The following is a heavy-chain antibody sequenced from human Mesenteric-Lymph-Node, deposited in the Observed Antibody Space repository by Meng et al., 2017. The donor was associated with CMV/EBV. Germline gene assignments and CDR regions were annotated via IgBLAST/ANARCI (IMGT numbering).Heavy chain of an antibody. D-gene: IGHD6-13*01. J-gene: IGHJ4*02. CDR1: GGASSRGNW. CDR3: AKWRVAVAVVDY. Sequence: TCTVSGGASSRGNWGSWVRKPPGKGLEWIGEIFETGSTNYNPSLKSRLTISLDKSKNQFSLKLSSVTAADTAVYYCAKWRVAVAVVDYWGQGTLVTVSS. CDR2: IFETGST. V-gene: IGHV4-4*02.